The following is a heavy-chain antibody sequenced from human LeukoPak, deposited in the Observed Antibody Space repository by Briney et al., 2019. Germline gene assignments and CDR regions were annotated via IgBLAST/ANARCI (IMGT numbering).Heavy chain of an antibody. CDR1: GFTFSSYG. CDR2: ISFDGSNK. J-gene: IGHJ4*02. V-gene: IGHV3-30*03. Sequence: SGRSLRLSCAGSGFTFSSYGMHWVRQAPGKGLEWVAVISFDGSNKYYADSVKGRFTISRDNSKNTLYLQMNSLRAEDTAVYHCAPSNPSTYYFDYWGQGTLVTVSS. CDR3: APSNPSTYYFDY.